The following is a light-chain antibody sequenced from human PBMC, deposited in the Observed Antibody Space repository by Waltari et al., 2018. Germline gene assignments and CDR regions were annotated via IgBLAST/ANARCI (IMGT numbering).Light chain of an antibody. V-gene: IGLV2-23*02. J-gene: IGLJ2*01. CDR1: SSDVGDYNY. CDR3: CSYAGSSTPVV. Sequence: QSALTQPASVSGPPGQSITISCTGTSSDVGDYNYVSWYQQHPGKAPKIILYDVSKRPSGVSNSFSGSKSGNTASLTSSGRQAEDEADYYCCSYAGSSTPVVSGGGTKLTVL. CDR2: DVS.